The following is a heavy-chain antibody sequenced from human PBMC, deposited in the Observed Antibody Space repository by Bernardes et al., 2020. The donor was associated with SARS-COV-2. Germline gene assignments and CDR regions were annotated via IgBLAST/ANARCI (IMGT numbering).Heavy chain of an antibody. CDR2: IKQDGSEK. D-gene: IGHD5-12*01. Sequence: GGSLRLSCAASGFTFSSYWMSWVRQAPGKGLEWVANIKQDGSEKYYVDSVKGRFTISRDNAKNSLYLQMNSLRAEDTAVYYCAREDYSGDDSGYFDYWGQGTLVTVSS. V-gene: IGHV3-7*01. J-gene: IGHJ4*02. CDR1: GFTFSSYW. CDR3: AREDYSGDDSGYFDY.